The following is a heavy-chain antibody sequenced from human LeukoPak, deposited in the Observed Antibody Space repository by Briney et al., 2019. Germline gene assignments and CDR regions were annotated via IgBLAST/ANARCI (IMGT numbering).Heavy chain of an antibody. CDR1: GLSLNSYA. J-gene: IGHJ4*02. CDR2: SSSSDDGK. CDR3: GKDVAPYYYDSSGYPEN. D-gene: IGHD3-22*01. Sequence: PGGSLRLSCTASGLSLNSYAISWVRQVPGKGLEWVSASSSSDDGKWYADSVRGRFTISRDNAKKSLYLQMNSLRADDTAFYYCGKDVAPYYYDSSGYPENWGQGTLVTVSS. V-gene: IGHV3-23*01.